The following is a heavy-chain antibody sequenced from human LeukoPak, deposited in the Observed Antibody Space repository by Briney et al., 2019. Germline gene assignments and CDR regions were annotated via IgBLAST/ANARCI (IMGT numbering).Heavy chain of an antibody. CDR1: GGTFSSYA. V-gene: IGHV1-69*13. Sequence: SVKVSCQASGGTFSSYAISWVRQAPGQGLEWMGGIIPIFGTANYAQKFQGRVTITADESTSTDYMELSSLRSEDTAVYYCARKRAGTSLMDYYGMDVWGKGTTVTVSS. CDR2: IIPIFGTA. D-gene: IGHD6-13*01. CDR3: ARKRAGTSLMDYYGMDV. J-gene: IGHJ6*04.